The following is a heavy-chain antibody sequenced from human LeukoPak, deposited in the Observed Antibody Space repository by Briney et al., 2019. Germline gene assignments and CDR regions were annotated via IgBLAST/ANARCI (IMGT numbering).Heavy chain of an antibody. D-gene: IGHD2-21*02. V-gene: IGHV3-53*01. CDR2: IYSGGST. CDR1: GFTVSRYY. J-gene: IGHJ4*02. CDR3: ARGDSVVTAAY. Sequence: GGSLRLSCAASGFTVSRYYISWVRQAPGKGLEWVSVIYSGGSTYYADSVRGRFTISRDNSKNTLYLQMNSLRAEDTAVYYCARGDSVVTAAYWGQGTLVTVSS.